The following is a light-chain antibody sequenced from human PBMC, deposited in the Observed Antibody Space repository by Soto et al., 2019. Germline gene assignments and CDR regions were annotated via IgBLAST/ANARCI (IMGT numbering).Light chain of an antibody. Sequence: EVVLTQSPAALSLSPGERATLSCRASQSVTTILAWYQQKPDQAPRLLIYDASTRATGIPARFSGSGSGTDFTLTISSLEPEDFAVYYCQQRSNWPPVITFGGGTKV. J-gene: IGKJ4*01. CDR2: DAS. CDR3: QQRSNWPPVIT. V-gene: IGKV3-11*01. CDR1: QSVTTI.